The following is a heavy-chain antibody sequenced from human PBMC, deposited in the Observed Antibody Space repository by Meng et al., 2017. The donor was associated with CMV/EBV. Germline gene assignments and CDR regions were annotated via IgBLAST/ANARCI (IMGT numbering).Heavy chain of an antibody. Sequence: GGSLRLSCAASGFTFSSYSMNWVRQAPGKGLEWVSYISSSSSTIYYADSVKGRFTISRDNAKNSLCLQMNSLRAEDTAVYYCARDPGLYDPLADYYYGMDVWGQGTTVTVSS. V-gene: IGHV3-48*04. CDR2: ISSSSSTI. CDR1: GFTFSSYS. D-gene: IGHD2-2*02. CDR3: ARDPGLYDPLADYYYGMDV. J-gene: IGHJ6*02.